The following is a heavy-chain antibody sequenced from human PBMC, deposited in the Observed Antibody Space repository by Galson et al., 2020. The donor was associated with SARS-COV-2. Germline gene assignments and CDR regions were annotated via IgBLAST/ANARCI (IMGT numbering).Heavy chain of an antibody. J-gene: IGHJ6*02. Sequence: ASVKVSCKASGYTFTSYGISWVRQAPGQGLEWMGWISAYNGNTNYAQKLQGRVTMTTDTSTSPAYMELRSLRSDDTAVYYCARYYYYGSGSYYNVHYYYYGMDVWGQGTTVTVSS. CDR3: ARYYYYGSGSYYNVHYYYYGMDV. CDR1: GYTFTSYG. CDR2: ISAYNGNT. D-gene: IGHD3-10*01. V-gene: IGHV1-18*04.